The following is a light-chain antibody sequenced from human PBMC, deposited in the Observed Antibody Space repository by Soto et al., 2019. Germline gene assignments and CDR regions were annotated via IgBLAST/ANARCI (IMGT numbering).Light chain of an antibody. J-gene: IGKJ2*01. V-gene: IGKV2-30*01. CDR2: KVA. CDR1: QSLVSSDGLTY. Sequence: VVLTQSPLSLPVTLGQTASISCRSSQSLVSSDGLTYFNWFHQRPGQSPRRLIYKVANRDSGVRDRFTGRGSGTDFTLTSSRVEAEDVGIYFCMQGSRWATFGQGTKLEIK. CDR3: MQGSRWAT.